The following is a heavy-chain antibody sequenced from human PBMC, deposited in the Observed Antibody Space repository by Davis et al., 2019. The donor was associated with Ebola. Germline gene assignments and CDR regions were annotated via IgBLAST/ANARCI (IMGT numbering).Heavy chain of an antibody. CDR1: GFTVSSNY. D-gene: IGHD4-17*01. Sequence: GESLKISCAASGFTVSSNYMSWIRQAPGKGLEWVSYISSSSSTIYYADSVKGRFTISRDNAKNSLYLQMNSLRDEDTAVYYCARSRDYGDYRWNYYYYYGMDVWGQGTTVTVSS. CDR2: ISSSSSTI. V-gene: IGHV3-11*04. J-gene: IGHJ6*02. CDR3: ARSRDYGDYRWNYYYYYGMDV.